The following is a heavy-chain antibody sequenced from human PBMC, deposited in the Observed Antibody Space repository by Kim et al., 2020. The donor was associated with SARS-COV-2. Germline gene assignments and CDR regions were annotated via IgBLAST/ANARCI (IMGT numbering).Heavy chain of an antibody. Sequence: ASVKVSCKASGYTFTGYYMHWVRQAPGQGLEWMGWINPNSGGTNYAQKFQGRVTMTRDTSISTAYMELSRLRSDDTAVYYCARDVAAAGTGLDYYYGMDVWGQGTTVTVSS. CDR2: INPNSGGT. CDR3: ARDVAAAGTGLDYYYGMDV. J-gene: IGHJ6*02. V-gene: IGHV1-2*02. D-gene: IGHD6-13*01. CDR1: GYTFTGYY.